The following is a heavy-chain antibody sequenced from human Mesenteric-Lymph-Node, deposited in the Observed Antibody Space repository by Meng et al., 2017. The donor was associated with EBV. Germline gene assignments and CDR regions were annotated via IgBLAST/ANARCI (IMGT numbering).Heavy chain of an antibody. D-gene: IGHD3-16*01. V-gene: IGHV4-34*01. CDR3: ARDWGLRAYFQY. Sequence: VALQEWGAGLLKPSETLSLTCAVYGGSFSGYYWSWIRQPPGKGLEWIGEINHSGSTNYNPSLKSRVTISVDTSKNQFSLKLSSVTAADTAVYYCARDWGLRAYFQYWGQGTLVTVSS. CDR2: INHSGST. CDR1: GGSFSGYY. J-gene: IGHJ1*01.